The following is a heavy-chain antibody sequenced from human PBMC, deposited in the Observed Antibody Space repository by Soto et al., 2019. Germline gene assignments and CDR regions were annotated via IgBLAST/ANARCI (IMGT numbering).Heavy chain of an antibody. V-gene: IGHV4-34*01. J-gene: IGHJ6*03. CDR1: GGSFSGYQ. D-gene: IGHD3-10*01. CDR2: INDSGNI. CDR3: ARGLILWFGELSRRGGYYYYMDV. Sequence: QVQLQQWGAGLLKPSETLSLTCAVYGGSFSGYQWTWIRQTPGKGLEWIGEINDSGNINYNPSLKGQVTILLATPKKQLSLRLSSVTAADSAVYYCARGLILWFGELSRRGGYYYYMDVWGKGTTVTVSS.